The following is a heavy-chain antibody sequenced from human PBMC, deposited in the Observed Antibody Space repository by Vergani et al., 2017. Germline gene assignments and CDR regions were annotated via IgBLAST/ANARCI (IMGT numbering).Heavy chain of an antibody. CDR1: GFSFSNAW. CDR3: ARVKGEYCSSTSCYSDAFDI. V-gene: IGHV3-15*01. D-gene: IGHD2-2*01. Sequence: EVQLVESGGGLVKPGGSLRLSCAASGFSFSNAWMTWVRQGPGKGLEWVGRIKSQIDGGTTDYAAPVKGRFTISRDDSTNMLYLHMNSLKTEDTAVYYCARVKGEYCSSTSCYSDAFDIWGQGTMVTVSS. CDR2: IKSQIDGGTT. J-gene: IGHJ3*02.